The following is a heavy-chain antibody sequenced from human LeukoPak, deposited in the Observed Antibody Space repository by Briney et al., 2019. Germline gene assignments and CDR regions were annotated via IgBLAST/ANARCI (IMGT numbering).Heavy chain of an antibody. D-gene: IGHD4-23*01. CDR1: GGSISSYY. CDR3: ARLWEDYGGNSRFDY. Sequence: PSETLSLTCTVSGGSISSYYWSWIRQPPGKGLEWIGYIYYSGSTNYNPSLKSRVTISVDTSKNQFSLKLSSVTAADTAVYYCARLWEDYGGNSRFDYWGQGTLVTVSS. V-gene: IGHV4-59*01. CDR2: IYYSGST. J-gene: IGHJ4*02.